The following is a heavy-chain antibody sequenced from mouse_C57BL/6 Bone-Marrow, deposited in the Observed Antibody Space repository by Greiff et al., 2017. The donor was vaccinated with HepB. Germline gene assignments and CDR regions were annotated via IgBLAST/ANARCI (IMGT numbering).Heavy chain of an antibody. V-gene: IGHV1-22*01. Sequence: EVQLQQSGPELVKPGASVKMSCKASGYTFTDYNMHWVKQSHGKSLERIGYINPNNGGTSYNQKFKGKATLTVNKSSSTAYMELRSLTSEDSAVYYCAREISITTVVAKEDYWGQGTTLTVSS. CDR3: AREISITTVVAKEDY. CDR1: GYTFTDYN. D-gene: IGHD1-1*01. CDR2: INPNNGGT. J-gene: IGHJ2*01.